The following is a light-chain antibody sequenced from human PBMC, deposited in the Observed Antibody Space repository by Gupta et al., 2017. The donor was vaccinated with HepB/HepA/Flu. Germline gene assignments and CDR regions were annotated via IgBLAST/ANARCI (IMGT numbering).Light chain of an antibody. V-gene: IGLV1-47*01. CDR1: SSNIGTYR. CDR2: SNN. Sequence: QSVLTQPPSASGSPGQRVTISCSGSSSNIGTYRVYWYRQVPGTAPKLLIYSNNQRPSGVPDRVSASKSGNSASLHXSXLRSEDXADYYCDEWDASHWGVCGGGTKLTV. CDR3: DEWDASHWGV. J-gene: IGLJ2*01.